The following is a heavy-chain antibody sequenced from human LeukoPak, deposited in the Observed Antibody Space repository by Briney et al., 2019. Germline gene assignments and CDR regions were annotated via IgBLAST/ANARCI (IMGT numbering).Heavy chain of an antibody. CDR1: GFTFSSYA. CDR2: ISGSGGST. V-gene: IGHV3-23*01. J-gene: IGHJ4*02. Sequence: PGGSLRLSCAASGFTFSSYAMSWVRQAPGKGLEWVSAISGSGGSTYYADSVKGRFTISRDNSKNTLYLQMNSLRAEDTAVYYCARDYADYVGYFFSDYWGQGTLVTVSS. D-gene: IGHD4-17*01. CDR3: ARDYADYVGYFFSDY.